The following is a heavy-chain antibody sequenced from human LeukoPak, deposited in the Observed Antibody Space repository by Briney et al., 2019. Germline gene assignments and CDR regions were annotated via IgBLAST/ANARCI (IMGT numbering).Heavy chain of an antibody. Sequence: SETLSLTCTVSGYSITSGYYWGWIRQPPGKGLEWIGSIYHSGSTHYNPSLNSRVTMSVDTSKNQVSLKLSSVTAADTAVYYCARQLAAAGDFPLDYWGQGTLVTVSS. CDR3: ARQLAAAGDFPLDY. D-gene: IGHD6-13*01. J-gene: IGHJ4*02. V-gene: IGHV4-38-2*02. CDR2: IYHSGST. CDR1: GYSITSGYY.